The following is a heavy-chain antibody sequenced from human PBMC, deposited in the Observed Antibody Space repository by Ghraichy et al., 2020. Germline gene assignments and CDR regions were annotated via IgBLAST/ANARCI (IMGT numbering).Heavy chain of an antibody. CDR1: GGSISSGDYY. CDR3: ARVYSSSWVPFWFDP. V-gene: IGHV4-30-4*01. Sequence: LRLSCTVSGGSISSGDYYWSWIRQPPGKGLEWIGYIYYSGSTYYNPSLKSRVTISVDTSKNQFSLKLSSVTAADTAVYYCARVYSSSWVPFWFDPWGQGTLVTVSS. CDR2: IYYSGST. J-gene: IGHJ5*02. D-gene: IGHD6-13*01.